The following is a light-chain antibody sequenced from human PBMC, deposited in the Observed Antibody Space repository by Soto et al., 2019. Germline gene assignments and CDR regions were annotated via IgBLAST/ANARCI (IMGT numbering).Light chain of an antibody. CDR2: AAS. V-gene: IGKV1-39*01. CDR1: QYISTY. Sequence: DIQMTQSPSSLSASVGDRVTITCRASQYISTYLSWYQQKPGKAPKLLIYAASTLQSGVPPRFSGSGSGTDITLSINSLPPEDFATYYGQQTYSTPRTFGVGTKVEIK. J-gene: IGKJ4*01. CDR3: QQTYSTPRT.